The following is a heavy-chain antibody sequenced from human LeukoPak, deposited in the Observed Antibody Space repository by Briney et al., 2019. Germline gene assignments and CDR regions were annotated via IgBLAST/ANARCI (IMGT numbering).Heavy chain of an antibody. CDR1: GASIRSGDYY. J-gene: IGHJ3*02. D-gene: IGHD2-15*01. Sequence: SETLSLTCTVSGASIRSGDYYWSWIRQPPGKGLEWFGYIYDSGSTYYNPSLKSRITISVDTSENRFSLKLSSVTATDTAVYYCARDCSGGSCYGAFDIWGQGTMVTVSS. CDR3: ARDCSGGSCYGAFDI. CDR2: IYDSGST. V-gene: IGHV4-30-4*01.